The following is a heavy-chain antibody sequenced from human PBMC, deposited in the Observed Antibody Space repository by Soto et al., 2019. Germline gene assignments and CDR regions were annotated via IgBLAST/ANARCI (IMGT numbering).Heavy chain of an antibody. Sequence: ETLSLTCTVSGGSVSSGSYYWSWIRQPPGKGLEWIGYIYYSGSTNYNPSLKSRVTISVDTSKNQFSLKLSSVTAADTAVYYCARTGAADYYDSSGFNYGMDVWGQGTTVTVSS. CDR1: GGSVSSGSYY. CDR3: ARTGAADYYDSSGFNYGMDV. D-gene: IGHD3-22*01. V-gene: IGHV4-61*01. CDR2: IYYSGST. J-gene: IGHJ6*02.